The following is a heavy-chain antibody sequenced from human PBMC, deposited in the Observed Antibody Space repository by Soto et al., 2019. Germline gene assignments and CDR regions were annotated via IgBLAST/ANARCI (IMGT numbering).Heavy chain of an antibody. J-gene: IGHJ4*02. D-gene: IGHD3-3*01. CDR3: AVSLVREGGVFVEWLFRPLDY. CDR2: IIPIFGTA. V-gene: IGHV1-69*13. Sequence: GASVKVSCKASGGTISSYAISWVRQAPGQGLEWMGGIIPIFGTANYAQKFQGRVTITADESTSTAYMELSSLRSEDTAVYYCAVSLVREGGVFVEWLFRPLDYWGQGTLVTVSS. CDR1: GGTISSYA.